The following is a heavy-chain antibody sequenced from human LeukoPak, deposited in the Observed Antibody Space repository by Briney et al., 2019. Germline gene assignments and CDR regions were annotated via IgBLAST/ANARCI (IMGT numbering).Heavy chain of an antibody. Sequence: GGSLRLSCAASGFTFSSYAMSWVRQAPGKGLEWVSGISPGGTTYYADSVKGRFTISRDNSKNTLYLQMNSLRVEDTAVYYCAKPGGIVVVPTPGVWGKGTTVTVSS. CDR2: ISPGGTT. CDR3: AKPGGIVVVPTPGV. D-gene: IGHD2-15*01. J-gene: IGHJ6*04. V-gene: IGHV3-23*01. CDR1: GFTFSSYA.